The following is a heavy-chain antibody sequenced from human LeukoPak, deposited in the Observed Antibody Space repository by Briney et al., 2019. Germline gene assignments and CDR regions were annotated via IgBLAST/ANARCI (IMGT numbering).Heavy chain of an antibody. CDR1: GFTFSSYA. CDR3: VKGDYGDYSYYFDY. D-gene: IGHD4-17*01. CDR2: ISGSGGST. J-gene: IGHJ4*02. V-gene: IGHV3-23*01. Sequence: GGSLRLSCAASGFTFSSYAMSWVRQAPGKGLEWVSAISGSGGSTYYADSVKGRFTISRDNSKNTLYLQMNSLRAEDTAVYYCVKGDYGDYSYYFDYWGQGTLVTVSP.